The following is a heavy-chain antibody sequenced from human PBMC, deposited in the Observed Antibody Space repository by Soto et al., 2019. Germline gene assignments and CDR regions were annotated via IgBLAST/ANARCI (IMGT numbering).Heavy chain of an antibody. CDR1: GGSISSGDYY. CDR3: ARGPEPHGSCYS. V-gene: IGHV4-30-4*01. J-gene: IGHJ1*01. Sequence: QVQLQESGPGLVKPSQTLSLTCTVSGGSISSGDYYWSWIRQPPGKGLEWIGYIYYSGSTYYNPSPKSRVSISVDTSKNQLSLKLSSVTAADKAVYYCARGPEPHGSCYSWGQGTLVTVSS. CDR2: IYYSGST. D-gene: IGHD3-22*01.